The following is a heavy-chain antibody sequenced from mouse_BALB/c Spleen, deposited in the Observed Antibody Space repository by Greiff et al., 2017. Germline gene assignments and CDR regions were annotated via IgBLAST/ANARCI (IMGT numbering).Heavy chain of an antibody. J-gene: IGHJ2*01. CDR1: GFTFSSYT. V-gene: IGHV5-9*03. CDR2: ISSGGCNT. CDR3: ARGYGNYVPDY. D-gene: IGHD2-1*01. Sequence: EVKLVESGGGLVKPGGSLKLSCAASGFTFSSYTMSWVRQTPEKRLEWVATISSGGCNTYYPDSVKGRFTISRDNAKNNLYLQMSSLRSEDTALYYCARGYGNYVPDYWGQGTTLTVSS.